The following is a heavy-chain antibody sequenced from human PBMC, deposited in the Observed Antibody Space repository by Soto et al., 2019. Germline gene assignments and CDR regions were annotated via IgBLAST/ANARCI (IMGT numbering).Heavy chain of an antibody. CDR1: GGSISSGGYY. CDR3: ARDLHGGGYFDY. D-gene: IGHD3-16*01. Sequence: SETLSLTCTVSGGSISSGGYYWNWIRQHPGKGLEWIGYIYYSGSTYYNPSLKSRVTISVDTAKNQFSLKLSSVTAADTDVYYCARDLHGGGYFDYWGQGTLVTVSS. CDR2: IYYSGST. J-gene: IGHJ4*02. V-gene: IGHV4-31*03.